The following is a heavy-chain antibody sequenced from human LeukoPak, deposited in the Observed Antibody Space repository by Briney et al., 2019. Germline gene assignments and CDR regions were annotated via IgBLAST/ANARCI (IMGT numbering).Heavy chain of an antibody. D-gene: IGHD6-19*01. Sequence: GSLRLSCAASGFTFSSYAMHWVRQAPGKGLEWVAVISYDGSNKYYADSVKGRFTISRDNSKNTLYLQMNSLRAEDTAVYYCARESGWYYFDYWGQGTLVTVSS. J-gene: IGHJ4*02. CDR2: ISYDGSNK. CDR3: ARESGWYYFDY. V-gene: IGHV3-30-3*01. CDR1: GFTFSSYA.